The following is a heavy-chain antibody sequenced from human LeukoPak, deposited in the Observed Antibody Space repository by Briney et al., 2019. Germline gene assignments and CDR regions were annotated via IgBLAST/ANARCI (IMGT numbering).Heavy chain of an antibody. J-gene: IGHJ4*02. D-gene: IGHD3-9*01. CDR2: INPNSGGT. V-gene: IGHV1-2*02. CDR1: GYTFTGYY. CDR3: ARGDYDILTGWPY. Sequence: ASVKVSCKASGYTFTGYYMHWVRQAPGQGLEWMGWINPNSGGTNYAQKFRGRVTMTRDTSISTAYMELSRLRSDDTAVYYCARGDYDILTGWPYWGQGTLVTVSS.